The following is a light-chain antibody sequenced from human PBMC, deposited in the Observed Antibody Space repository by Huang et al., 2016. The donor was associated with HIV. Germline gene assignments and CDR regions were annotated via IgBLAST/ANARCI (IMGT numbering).Light chain of an antibody. CDR1: QGIRND. V-gene: IGKV1-6*01. J-gene: IGKJ2*01. CDR2: AAS. CDR3: LQDYNYPRT. Sequence: AIQMTQTPSSLSASVGDRVTITCRASQGIRNDLGWYQQKPGKAPKLLIYAASSLQSGVPLRFSGSGFGTEFTLTISSLQPEDFATYYCLQDYNYPRTFGQGTKLEIK.